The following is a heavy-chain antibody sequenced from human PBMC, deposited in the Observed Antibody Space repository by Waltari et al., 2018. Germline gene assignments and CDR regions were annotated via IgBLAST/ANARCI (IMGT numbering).Heavy chain of an antibody. Sequence: EVQLVESGGGLVQPGGSLRLSCAASGLTFSSYWMSWVRQAPGTGLEGVANIKQDGSEKYYVDSVKGRFTISRDNAKNSLYLQMNSLRAEDTAVYYCAREHVSKVFTMIASSPYYFDYWGQGTLVTVSS. CDR3: AREHVSKVFTMIASSPYYFDY. CDR2: IKQDGSEK. V-gene: IGHV3-7*01. CDR1: GLTFSSYW. J-gene: IGHJ4*02. D-gene: IGHD3-22*01.